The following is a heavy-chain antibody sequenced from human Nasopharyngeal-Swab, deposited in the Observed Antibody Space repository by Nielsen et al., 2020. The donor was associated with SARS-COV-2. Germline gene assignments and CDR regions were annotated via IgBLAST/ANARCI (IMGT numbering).Heavy chain of an antibody. J-gene: IGHJ4*02. CDR2: INPNSGGT. CDR3: ARDMGPIAALLMYYFDY. CDR1: GYTFTGYY. Sequence: ASVKVSCKASGYTFTGYYMHWVRQAPGQGLEWMGRINPNSGGTNYAQKFQGRVTMTRDTSISTAYMELSSLRSEDTAVYYCARDMGPIAALLMYYFDYWGQGTLVTVSS. V-gene: IGHV1-2*06. D-gene: IGHD6-6*01.